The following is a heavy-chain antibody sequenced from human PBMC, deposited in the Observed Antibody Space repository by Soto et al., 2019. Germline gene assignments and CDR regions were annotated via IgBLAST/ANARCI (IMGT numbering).Heavy chain of an antibody. J-gene: IGHJ3*02. CDR3: ANIDYGDYVEGAFDI. Sequence: PGGSLRLSCAASGFTFSSYAMSWVRQARGKGLEWVSAISGSGGSTYYADSVKGRFTISRDNSKNTLYLQMNSLRAEDTALYYSANIDYGDYVEGAFDIWGQGTMVTDSS. CDR1: GFTFSSYA. D-gene: IGHD4-17*01. V-gene: IGHV3-23*01. CDR2: ISGSGGST.